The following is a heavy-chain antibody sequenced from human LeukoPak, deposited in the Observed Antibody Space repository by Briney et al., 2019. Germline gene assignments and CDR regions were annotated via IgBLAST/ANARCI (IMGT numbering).Heavy chain of an antibody. CDR3: AREGDFEHAFDI. CDR1: GGSISSYY. J-gene: IGHJ3*02. Sequence: SETLSLTCTVSGGSISSYYWSWIRQPPGKGLEWIGYIYYSGSTNYNPSLKSRVTISVDTSKNQFSLKLSSVTAADTAVYYCAREGDFEHAFDIWGQGTMVTVSS. V-gene: IGHV4-59*01. D-gene: IGHD3-3*01. CDR2: IYYSGST.